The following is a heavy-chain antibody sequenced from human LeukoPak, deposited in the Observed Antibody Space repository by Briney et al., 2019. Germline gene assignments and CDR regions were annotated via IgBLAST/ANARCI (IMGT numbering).Heavy chain of an antibody. CDR2: MNPNSGNT. D-gene: IGHD2-2*01. Sequence: ASVKVSCKASGYTFTSYDINWVRQATGQGREWMGWMNPNSGNTGYAQKFQGRVTMTRNTSISTAYMELSSLRSEDTAVYYCARLGYCSSTSCLRLDYWGQGTLVAVSS. CDR1: GYTFTSYD. V-gene: IGHV1-8*01. J-gene: IGHJ4*02. CDR3: ARLGYCSSTSCLRLDY.